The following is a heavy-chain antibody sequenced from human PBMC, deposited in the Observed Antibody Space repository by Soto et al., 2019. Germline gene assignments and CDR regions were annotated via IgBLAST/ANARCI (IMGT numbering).Heavy chain of an antibody. CDR2: ISGASGTI. V-gene: IGHV3-48*01. J-gene: IGHJ6*02. D-gene: IGHD2-2*01. Sequence: PGGSLRLSCAAYGFTFRNYNMNWVRQAPGKGLEWLSYISGASGTIYYADSMRGRFTISRDNAKNSLYLQMNSLRAEDTAMYYCARDPNIVLVPAALRSYYYYYGMDVWGQGTTVTVSS. CDR3: ARDPNIVLVPAALRSYYYYYGMDV. CDR1: GFTFRNYN.